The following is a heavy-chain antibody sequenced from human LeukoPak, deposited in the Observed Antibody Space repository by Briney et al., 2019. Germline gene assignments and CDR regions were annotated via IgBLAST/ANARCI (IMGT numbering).Heavy chain of an antibody. CDR1: GYTFTSYG. V-gene: IGHV1-18*01. Sequence: ASVNVSCKASGYTFTSYGISWVRQAPGQGLEWMGWISAYNGNTNYAQKLQGRVTMTTDTSTSTAYMELRSLRSDDTAVYYCARDVLYDFWSGYYSRGDFDYWGQGTLVTVSS. J-gene: IGHJ4*02. CDR2: ISAYNGNT. D-gene: IGHD3-3*01. CDR3: ARDVLYDFWSGYYSRGDFDY.